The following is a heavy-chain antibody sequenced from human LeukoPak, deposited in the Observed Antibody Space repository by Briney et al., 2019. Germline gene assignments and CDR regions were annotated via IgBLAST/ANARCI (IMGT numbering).Heavy chain of an antibody. J-gene: IGHJ4*02. CDR2: IYYSGST. Sequence: PSETLSLTCTVSGGSITSYYWSWIRQPPGKGLGWIGYIYYSGSTNYNPSLESRVTISLDTSKNQFSPKLSSVTAADTAVYYCVRGTRGSYVTYFDYWGQGTLATVSS. D-gene: IGHD3-16*01. CDR3: VRGTRGSYVTYFDY. CDR1: GGSITSYY. V-gene: IGHV4-59*01.